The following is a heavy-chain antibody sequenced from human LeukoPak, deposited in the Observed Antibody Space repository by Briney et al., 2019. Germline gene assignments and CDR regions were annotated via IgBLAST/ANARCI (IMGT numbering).Heavy chain of an antibody. J-gene: IGHJ4*02. V-gene: IGHV3-33*01. CDR1: GFTFSSYG. CDR2: IWYDGSEK. CDR3: ARDSLQSSGWLSGDY. D-gene: IGHD6-19*01. Sequence: PGGSLRLSCAASGFTFSSYGMHWVRQAPGKGLEWVAVIWYDGSEKYYADSVKGRFTISRDNSQNTLYMQMNSLRAEDTAVYYCARDSLQSSGWLSGDYWGQGTLVTVSS.